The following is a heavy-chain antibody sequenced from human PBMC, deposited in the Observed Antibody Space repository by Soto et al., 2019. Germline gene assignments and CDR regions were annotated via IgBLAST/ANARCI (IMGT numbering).Heavy chain of an antibody. J-gene: IGHJ4*02. Sequence: SETLSLTCTVSGYSINSDDYWGWIRQPPGKGLEWIASIYHSVSTFYNPSLRSRVTISIDPSKNQFSLRLTAVTAADTAMYYCARTASYASGRINLLVYWGQGTLVTVSS. CDR1: GYSINSDDY. V-gene: IGHV4-38-2*02. CDR2: IYHSVST. CDR3: ARTASYASGRINLLVY. D-gene: IGHD3-10*01.